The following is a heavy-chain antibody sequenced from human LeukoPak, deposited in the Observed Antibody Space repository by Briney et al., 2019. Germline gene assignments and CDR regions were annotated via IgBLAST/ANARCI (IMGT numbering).Heavy chain of an antibody. V-gene: IGHV3-43*02. CDR2: ISGDGGST. J-gene: IGHJ6*02. Sequence: GGSLRLSCAASGFTFDDYAMHWVRHAPGKGLEWVSLISGDGGSTYYADSVKGRFTISRDNSKNSLYLQMNSLRTEDTALYYCAKDIGAAVAGYYYYYGMDVWGQGTTVTVSS. D-gene: IGHD6-19*01. CDR1: GFTFDDYA. CDR3: AKDIGAAVAGYYYYYGMDV.